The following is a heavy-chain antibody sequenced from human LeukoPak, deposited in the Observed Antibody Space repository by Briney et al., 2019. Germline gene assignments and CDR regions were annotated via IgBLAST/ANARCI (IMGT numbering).Heavy chain of an antibody. CDR1: GGSISSYY. Sequence: SETLSLTCTVSGGSISSYYWSWIRQPPGKGLEWIGYIYYSGSTNYNPSLKSRVTISVDTSKNQFSLKLSSVTAADTAVYYCARHYDYVWGSYRNNWFDPWGQGTLVTVSS. J-gene: IGHJ5*02. CDR2: IYYSGST. CDR3: ARHYDYVWGSYRNNWFDP. D-gene: IGHD3-16*02. V-gene: IGHV4-59*08.